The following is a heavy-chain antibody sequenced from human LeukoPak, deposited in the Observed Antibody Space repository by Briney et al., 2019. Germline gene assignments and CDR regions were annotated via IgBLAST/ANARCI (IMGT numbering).Heavy chain of an antibody. D-gene: IGHD5-12*01. V-gene: IGHV1-69-2*01. Sequence: ASVTISCKVSGYTFTDYYMHWVQQAPGKGLEWMGLVDPEDGETIYAGKFQGRVTITADTSTDTAYMELSSLRSVDTAVYYCATRRGYSDYDLGSPNCCHYYIDVWGKGTTVTVSS. CDR2: VDPEDGET. CDR1: GYTFTDYY. J-gene: IGHJ6*03. CDR3: ATRRGYSDYDLGSPNCCHYYIDV.